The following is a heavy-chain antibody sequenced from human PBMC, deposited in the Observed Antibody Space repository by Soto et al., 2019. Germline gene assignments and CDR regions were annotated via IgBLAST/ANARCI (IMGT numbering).Heavy chain of an antibody. V-gene: IGHV3-9*01. CDR2: ISWNSGSI. D-gene: IGHD3-10*01. Sequence: EVQLVESGGGLVQPGRSLRLSCAASGFTFDDYAMHWVRQAPGKGLEWVSGISWNSGSIGYADSVKGRFTISRDNAKNSLYLQMNSLRAEDTALYYCAKGYYGSGSRNWFDPWGQGTLVTVSS. CDR3: AKGYYGSGSRNWFDP. CDR1: GFTFDDYA. J-gene: IGHJ5*02.